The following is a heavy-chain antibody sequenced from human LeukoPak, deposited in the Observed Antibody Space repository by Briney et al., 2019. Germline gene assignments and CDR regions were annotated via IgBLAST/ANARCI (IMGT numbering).Heavy chain of an antibody. CDR1: GFTLSSYG. CDR3: AKGGHGRGWYFDL. CDR2: ISYDGSNK. D-gene: IGHD3-10*01. V-gene: IGHV3-30*18. Sequence: PGGSLRLSCAASGFTLSSYGMHWVRQAPGKGLGWVAVISYDGSNKYYADSVKGRFTISRDNSKNTLYLQMNSLRAEDTAVYYCAKGGHGRGWYFDLWGRGTLVTVSS. J-gene: IGHJ2*01.